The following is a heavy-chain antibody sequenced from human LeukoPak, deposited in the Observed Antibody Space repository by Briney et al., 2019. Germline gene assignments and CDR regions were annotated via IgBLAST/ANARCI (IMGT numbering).Heavy chain of an antibody. CDR1: GFTFSIYS. Sequence: GGSLRLSCAASGFTFSIYSMNWVRQAPGKGPEWLSSITSSSNYIYYADSVKGRFTISRDNVQNSLYLQMNSLRAEDTAMYYCAGDRGYFDNWGQGTLVTVSS. J-gene: IGHJ4*02. CDR3: AGDRGYFDN. V-gene: IGHV3-21*01. CDR2: ITSSSNYI.